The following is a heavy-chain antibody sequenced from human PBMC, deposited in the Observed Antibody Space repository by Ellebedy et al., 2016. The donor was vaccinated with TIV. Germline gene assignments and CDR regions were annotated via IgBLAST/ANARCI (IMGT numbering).Heavy chain of an antibody. V-gene: IGHV4-30-4*01. CDR1: GGSVSRVDSY. Sequence: LRLSCTVSGGSVSRVDSYWSWIRQPPGKGLEWIAYIHYTGPTYYNPSLKSRLGISLDTSKNQLSLRLSSVSAADTAVYFCARGLQPFTGTPFDHWGQGALVTVST. CDR2: IHYTGPT. J-gene: IGHJ4*02. CDR3: ARGLQPFTGTPFDH. D-gene: IGHD1-1*01.